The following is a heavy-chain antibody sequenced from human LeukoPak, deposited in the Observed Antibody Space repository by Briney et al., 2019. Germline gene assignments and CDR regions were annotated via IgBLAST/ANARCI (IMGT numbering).Heavy chain of an antibody. CDR3: AYGMDV. CDR1: GGSISSYY. J-gene: IGHJ6*02. CDR2: IYYSGST. V-gene: IGHV4-59*01. Sequence: KSSETLSLTCTVSGGSISSYYWSWIRQPPGKGLEWIGYIYYSGSTNYNPSLKSRVTISVDTSKNQFSLKLSSVTAADTAVYYCAYGMDVWGQGTTVTVSS.